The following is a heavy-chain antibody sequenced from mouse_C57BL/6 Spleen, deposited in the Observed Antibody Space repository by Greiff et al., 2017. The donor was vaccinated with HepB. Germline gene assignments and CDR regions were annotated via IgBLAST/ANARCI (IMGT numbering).Heavy chain of an antibody. CDR2: IWTGGGT. V-gene: IGHV2-9-1*01. Sequence: VQVVESGPGLVAPSQSLSITCTVSGFSLTSYAISWVRQPPGKGLEWLGVIWTGGGTNYNSALKSRLSISKDNSKSQVFLKMNSLQTDDTARYYCARIKDYSNYYFDYWGQGTTLTVSS. D-gene: IGHD2-5*01. J-gene: IGHJ2*01. CDR1: GFSLTSYA. CDR3: ARIKDYSNYYFDY.